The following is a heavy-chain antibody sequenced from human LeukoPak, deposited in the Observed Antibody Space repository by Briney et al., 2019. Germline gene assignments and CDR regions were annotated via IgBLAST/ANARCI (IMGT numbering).Heavy chain of an antibody. D-gene: IGHD3-16*01. Sequence: GGSLRLSCAASGVSFSYVWMSWVRQAPGKGLEWVGRIKSETAGGTTDYAAPVKGRFTISRDDSKNTLFLQMNSLKTEDTGVYYCTKIGRNWGRLEDWGQGTLVTVSS. J-gene: IGHJ4*02. V-gene: IGHV3-15*01. CDR2: IKSETAGGTT. CDR1: GVSFSYVW. CDR3: TKIGRNWGRLED.